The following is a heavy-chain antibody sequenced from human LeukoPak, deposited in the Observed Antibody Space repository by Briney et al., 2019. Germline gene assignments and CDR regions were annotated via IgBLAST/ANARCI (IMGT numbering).Heavy chain of an antibody. CDR3: ASERAVTASQKAFDI. CDR2: IYYSGST. J-gene: IGHJ3*02. D-gene: IGHD2-21*02. Sequence: SETLSLTCTVSGDSLSNYYWSCIRQPPGKGLEWIGYIYYSGSTNYNPSFKSRITISVDTSKKQFSLKLSSVTAADTAIYYCASERAVTASQKAFDIWGHGTMVTVSS. V-gene: IGHV4-59*01. CDR1: GDSLSNYY.